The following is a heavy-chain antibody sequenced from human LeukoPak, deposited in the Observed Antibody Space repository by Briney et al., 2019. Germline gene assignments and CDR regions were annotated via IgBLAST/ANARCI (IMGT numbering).Heavy chain of an antibody. CDR2: ISGSDDNT. V-gene: IGHV3-23*01. CDR1: GFTFSTYA. CDR3: AKGGMVGTSGLFDH. D-gene: IGHD2-21*02. J-gene: IGHJ4*02. Sequence: GGSLRLSCAASGFTFSTYAMSWVRQAPGKGLEWVSGISGSDDNTYYADSVEGRFTISRDKSKNTLYLQMNILRAEDTAVYCCAKGGMVGTSGLFDHWGQGTLVTVSS.